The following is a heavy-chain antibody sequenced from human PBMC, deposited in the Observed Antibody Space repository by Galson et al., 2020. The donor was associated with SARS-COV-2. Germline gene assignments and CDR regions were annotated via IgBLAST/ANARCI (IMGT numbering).Heavy chain of an antibody. D-gene: IGHD2-15*01. CDR3: AKDLGRLGRSIVGAEK. CDR1: GFTFYSYG. CDR2: IRYDGSIN. V-gene: IGHV3-30*02. Sequence: GGSLRLSCAASGFTFYSYGMHWVRQAPGKGLEWVAFIRYDGSINYYADSVKGRFTISRDDSKNTLYLQMNSLRAEDTAVYSCAKDLGRLGRSIVGAEKWGQGTLVTVSS. J-gene: IGHJ4*02.